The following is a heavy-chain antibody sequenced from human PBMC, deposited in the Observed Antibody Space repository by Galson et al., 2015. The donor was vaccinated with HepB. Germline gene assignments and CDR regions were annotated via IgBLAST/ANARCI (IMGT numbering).Heavy chain of an antibody. Sequence: SLRLSCAASGFTFGSYAMHWVRQAPGKGLEWVAVISYDGSNENYADSVNGRYTISRDNSKNTLYLQVNSLQADDTAVYYWARAGYKANGGYSHYWGQGTLVTVSS. V-gene: IGHV3-30-3*01. CDR3: ARAGYKANGGYSHY. CDR2: ISYDGSNE. J-gene: IGHJ4*02. CDR1: GFTFGSYA. D-gene: IGHD3-22*01.